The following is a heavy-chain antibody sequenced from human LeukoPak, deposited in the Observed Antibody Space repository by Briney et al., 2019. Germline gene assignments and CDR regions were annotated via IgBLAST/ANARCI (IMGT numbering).Heavy chain of an antibody. J-gene: IGHJ3*02. CDR3: ARPRYYGSGSYPDFDAFDI. Sequence: GESLKISCKGSGYSFTSYWIGWVRQMPGKGLEWMGIIYPGDSDTRYSPSFQGQVTISADKSIRTAYLQWSSLKAPDTAMYYCARPRYYGSGSYPDFDAFDIWGQGTMVTVSS. D-gene: IGHD3-10*01. CDR1: GYSFTSYW. CDR2: IYPGDSDT. V-gene: IGHV5-51*01.